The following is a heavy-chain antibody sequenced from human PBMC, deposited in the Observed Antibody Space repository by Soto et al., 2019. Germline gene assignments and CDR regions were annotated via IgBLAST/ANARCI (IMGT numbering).Heavy chain of an antibody. D-gene: IGHD1-1*01. Sequence: PGGSLRLSCAASGFTFSSDWMSWFRQAPGRGPEWVADIKQDGSEKYYVDSVKGRFTISRDNAKNSLYLQMNSLRAEDTAVYYCASREPRAYWGQGTLVTVSS. V-gene: IGHV3-7*01. CDR1: GFTFSSDW. CDR2: IKQDGSEK. CDR3: ASREPRAY. J-gene: IGHJ4*02.